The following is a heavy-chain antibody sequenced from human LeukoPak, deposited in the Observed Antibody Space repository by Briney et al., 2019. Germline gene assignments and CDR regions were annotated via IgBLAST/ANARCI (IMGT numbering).Heavy chain of an antibody. CDR3: ARLVGSSWYHEVLLGRDY. V-gene: IGHV4-39*01. CDR2: IYYRGST. D-gene: IGHD6-13*01. CDR1: GGSISSSSYY. Sequence: SETLSLTCTVFGGSISSSSYYWGWLRQPPGKGLEWIGYIYYRGSTYYNPSLKSRVTISVDTSKNQFSLKLSSVTAADTAVYYCARLVGSSWYHEVLLGRDYWGQGTLVTVSS. J-gene: IGHJ4*02.